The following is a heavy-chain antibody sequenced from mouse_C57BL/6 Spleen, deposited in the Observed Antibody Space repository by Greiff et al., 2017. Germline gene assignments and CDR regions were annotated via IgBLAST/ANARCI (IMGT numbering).Heavy chain of an antibody. CDR3: ARTGLRHAMDY. J-gene: IGHJ4*01. CDR2: IDPSDSYT. D-gene: IGHD2-2*01. Sequence: VQLQQPGAELVKPGASVKLSCKASGYTFTSYWMQWVKQRPGQGLEWIGEIDPSDSYTNYNQKFKGKATLTVDTSSSTAYMQLSSLTSEDSAVYYCARTGLRHAMDYWGQGTSVTVSP. CDR1: GYTFTSYW. V-gene: IGHV1-50*01.